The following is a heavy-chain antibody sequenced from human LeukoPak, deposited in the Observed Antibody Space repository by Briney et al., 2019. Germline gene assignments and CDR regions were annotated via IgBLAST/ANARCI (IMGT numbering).Heavy chain of an antibody. CDR3: ARENSESYRQFDY. J-gene: IGHJ4*02. D-gene: IGHD1-26*01. Sequence: SETLSLTCTVSGGSISSYYWTWIRQPAGKGLEWIGRIYPSGSTNYNPSLKSRVTMSVDTSKNQFSLKLNSVTAADTAAYYCARENSESYRQFDYWGQGTLVTVSS. V-gene: IGHV4-4*07. CDR1: GGSISSYY. CDR2: IYPSGST.